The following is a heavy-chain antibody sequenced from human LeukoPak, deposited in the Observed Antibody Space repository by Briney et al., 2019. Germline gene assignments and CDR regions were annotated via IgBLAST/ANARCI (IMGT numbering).Heavy chain of an antibody. CDR2: IYHSGST. J-gene: IGHJ5*02. V-gene: IGHV4-30-2*01. D-gene: IGHD2-15*01. CDR3: ARVFCSGGSCYSPTRNWFDP. Sequence: SQTLSLTCAVSGGSISSGGYSWSWIRQPPGKGLEWIGYIYHSGSTYYNPSLKSRVTISVDRSKNQFSLKLSSVTAADTAVYYCARVFCSGGSCYSPTRNWFDPWGQGTLVTVSS. CDR1: GGSISSGGYS.